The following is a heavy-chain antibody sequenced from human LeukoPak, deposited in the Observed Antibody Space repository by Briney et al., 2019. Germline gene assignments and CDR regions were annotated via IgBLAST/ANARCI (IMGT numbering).Heavy chain of an antibody. J-gene: IGHJ4*02. V-gene: IGHV6-1*01. Sequence: SQTLSLTCAISGDSVSSNSAAWNWIRQSPSRGLEWLGRTYYRSKWYNDYAVSVKSRITINPDTSKNPFSLKLNSVTPEDTAVYYCARDPSSSWYLTFDYWGQGTLVTVSS. D-gene: IGHD6-13*01. CDR3: ARDPSSSWYLTFDY. CDR1: GDSVSSNSAA. CDR2: TYYRSKWYN.